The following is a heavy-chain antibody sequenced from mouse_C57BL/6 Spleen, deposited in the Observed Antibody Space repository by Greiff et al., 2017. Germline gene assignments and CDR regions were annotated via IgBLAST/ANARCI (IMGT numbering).Heavy chain of an antibody. J-gene: IGHJ2*01. D-gene: IGHD2-3*01. Sequence: EVKLMESGGGLVQPGGSLSLSCAASGFTFTDYYMSWVRQTPGKALEWLGFIRHKANGYTTEYSASVKGRFTISRDHSQSILYLQMNALRAEDVSAYYGARSPLIYDDYFSFDYWGQGTTLTVSS. CDR2: IRHKANGYTT. CDR1: GFTFTDYY. CDR3: ARSPLIYDDYFSFDY. V-gene: IGHV7-3*01.